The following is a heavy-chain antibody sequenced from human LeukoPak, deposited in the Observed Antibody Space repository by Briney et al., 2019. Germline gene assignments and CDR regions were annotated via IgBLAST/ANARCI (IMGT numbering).Heavy chain of an antibody. CDR1: GFSLSTSGVG. J-gene: IGHJ5*02. CDR2: IYWHDDK. D-gene: IGHD3-22*01. CDR3: AHRPPQSRDSSGYYRHWFDP. V-gene: IGHV2-5*01. Sequence: ESGPTLVKPTQTLTLTCTFSGFSLSTSGVGVGWIRQPPGKALEWLSLIYWHDDKRYSPSLKSRLTITKDTSKNQVVLTMTNMDPVDTATYYCAHRPPQSRDSSGYYRHWFDPWGQGTLVTVSS.